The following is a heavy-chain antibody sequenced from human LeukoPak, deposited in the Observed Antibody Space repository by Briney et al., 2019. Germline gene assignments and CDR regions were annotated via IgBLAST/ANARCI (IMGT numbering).Heavy chain of an antibody. J-gene: IGHJ4*02. CDR2: ISNFGDII. D-gene: IGHD6-6*01. CDR1: GFTFSNYE. V-gene: IGHV3-48*03. CDR3: ATGLSGYASSLGY. Sequence: GGSLRLSCAASGFTFSNYEMNWVRQAPGKGLEWISHISNFGDIIHYADSVKGRFTISRDNSKNTLYLQMNSLRAEDTAVYYCATGLSGYASSLGYWGQGTLVTVSS.